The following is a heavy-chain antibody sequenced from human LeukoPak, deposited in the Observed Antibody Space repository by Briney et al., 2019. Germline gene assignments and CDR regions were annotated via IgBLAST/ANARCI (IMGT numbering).Heavy chain of an antibody. Sequence: GGSLRLSCAASGFTFSSYAMSWVRQAPGKGLEWVSAISGSGGSTYYADSVRGRFTISRDNSKNTLYLQMNSLSAEDTAVYYCAKGITFYYDSSGYSSDYWDQGTLVTVSS. CDR3: AKGITFYYDSSGYSSDY. D-gene: IGHD3-22*01. CDR1: GFTFSSYA. V-gene: IGHV3-23*01. J-gene: IGHJ4*02. CDR2: ISGSGGST.